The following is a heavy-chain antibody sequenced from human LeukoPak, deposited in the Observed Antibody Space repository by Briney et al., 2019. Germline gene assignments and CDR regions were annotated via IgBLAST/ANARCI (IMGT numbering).Heavy chain of an antibody. CDR3: ARDNSVGDNAWWFDP. V-gene: IGHV1-46*01. D-gene: IGHD1-26*01. J-gene: IGHJ5*02. Sequence: ASVKVSCKASGYTFTSYYMHWVRQAPGQGLEWMGLINPTGRSTGYAQKFQGRVTMTRDMSTSTDYMELSSLRSEDTAIYYCARDNSVGDNAWWFDPWGQGTLVTVSS. CDR2: INPTGRST. CDR1: GYTFTSYY.